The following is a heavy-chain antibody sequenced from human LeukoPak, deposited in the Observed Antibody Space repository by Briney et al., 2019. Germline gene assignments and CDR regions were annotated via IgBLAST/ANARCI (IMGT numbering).Heavy chain of an antibody. D-gene: IGHD3-16*01. Sequence: GGSLRLSCAASGFTFSNAGMSWVRQAPGKGLEWVGRTKTIGEGGTTDYAAPVKGRFTISRDDSINTLYLQVISLKTDDTAVYFCNTGYAYAYGYWGQGTLVTVSS. V-gene: IGHV3-15*01. CDR2: TKTIGEGGTT. CDR1: GFTFSNAG. J-gene: IGHJ4*02. CDR3: NTGYAYAYGY.